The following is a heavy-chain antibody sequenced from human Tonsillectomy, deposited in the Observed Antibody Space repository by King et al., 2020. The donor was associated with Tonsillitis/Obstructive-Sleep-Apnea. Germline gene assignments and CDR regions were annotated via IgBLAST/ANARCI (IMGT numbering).Heavy chain of an antibody. CDR2: IKSNTDGGTT. J-gene: IGHJ4*02. Sequence: VQLVESGGGLVKPGGSLRLSCAASGFTFSNAWMSWVRQAPGKGLEWVGRIKSNTDGGTTDYAAPVKGRFTISRDDSKNTLYLQMNSLKTEDTAVYYCTTEGIAVAGKVVAYRGFDYWGQGTLVTVSS. CDR3: TTEGIAVAGKVVAYRGFDY. D-gene: IGHD6-19*01. CDR1: GFTFSNAW. V-gene: IGHV3-15*01.